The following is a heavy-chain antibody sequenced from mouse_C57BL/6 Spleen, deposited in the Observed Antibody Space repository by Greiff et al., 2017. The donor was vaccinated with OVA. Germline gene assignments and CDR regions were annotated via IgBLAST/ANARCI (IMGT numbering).Heavy chain of an antibody. CDR1: GYTFTSYW. Sequence: QVQLQQPGAELVRPGTSVKLSCKASGYTFTSYWMHWVKQRPGQGLEWIGVIDPSDSYTNYNQKFKGKATLTVDTSSSTAYMQRSSLTSEDAAVYYCARRGGSDWYVDVWGTGTTVTVSS. J-gene: IGHJ1*03. V-gene: IGHV1-59*01. CDR2: IDPSDSYT. CDR3: ARRGGSDWYVDV.